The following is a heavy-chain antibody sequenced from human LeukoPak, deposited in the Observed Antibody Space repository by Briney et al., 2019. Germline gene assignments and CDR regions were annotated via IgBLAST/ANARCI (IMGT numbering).Heavy chain of an antibody. CDR3: ARYGVVSSSWYYYYYGMDV. V-gene: IGHV4-59*08. CDR2: IYYGGSS. Sequence: KPSETLSLTCTVSGGSISSYYWSWVRQPPGKGLEWVGYIYYGGSSNYNAALKKRGTISVDTSKIQFSLKLSSVTAADTAVYYCARYGVVSSSWYYYYYGMDVWGQGTTVTVSS. D-gene: IGHD6-13*01. J-gene: IGHJ6*02. CDR1: GGSISSYY.